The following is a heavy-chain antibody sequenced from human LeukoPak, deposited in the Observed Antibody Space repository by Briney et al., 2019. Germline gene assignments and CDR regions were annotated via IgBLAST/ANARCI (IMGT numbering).Heavy chain of an antibody. CDR1: GFTFSSYW. J-gene: IGHJ4*02. CDR3: ARDVRYYDILTGYYSEGYFDY. D-gene: IGHD3-9*01. Sequence: GGSLRLSCAASGFTFSSYWMHWVRQAPGKGLVWVSRINSDGSSTSYADSVKGRFTISRDNAKNTLYLQMNSLRAEDTAVYYCARDVRYYDILTGYYSEGYFDYWGQGTLVTVSS. V-gene: IGHV3-74*01. CDR2: INSDGSST.